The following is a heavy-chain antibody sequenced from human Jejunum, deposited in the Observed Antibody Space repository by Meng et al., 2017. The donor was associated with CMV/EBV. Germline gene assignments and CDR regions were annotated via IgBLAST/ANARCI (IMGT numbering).Heavy chain of an antibody. D-gene: IGHD6-6*01. Sequence: GFAFSRYGMHWVRQAPGKGLEWVAIIGYDGSGEEFGDSVKGRFTISRDNSKTTLYLHMNSLRAEDTAVYYCAKNRVSYTSSRALDYWGQGTQVTVPS. V-gene: IGHV3-33*06. CDR1: GFAFSRYG. CDR3: AKNRVSYTSSRALDY. J-gene: IGHJ4*02. CDR2: IGYDGSGE.